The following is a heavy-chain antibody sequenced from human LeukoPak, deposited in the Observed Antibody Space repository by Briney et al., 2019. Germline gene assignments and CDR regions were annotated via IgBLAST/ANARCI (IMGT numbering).Heavy chain of an antibody. Sequence: ASVKVSCKASGYTFTGYYMHWVRQAPGQGLEWMGWINPNSGGTNYAQKFQGRVTMTRDTSLSTAYMELSRLRSDDTAVYYCARSSSITSWAANYFDYWGQGTLVTVSS. CDR3: ARSSSITSWAANYFDY. J-gene: IGHJ4*02. V-gene: IGHV1-2*02. D-gene: IGHD2-2*01. CDR2: INPNSGGT. CDR1: GYTFTGYY.